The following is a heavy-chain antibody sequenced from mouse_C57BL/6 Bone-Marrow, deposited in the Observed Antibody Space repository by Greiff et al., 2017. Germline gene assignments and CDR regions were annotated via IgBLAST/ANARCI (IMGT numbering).Heavy chain of an antibody. CDR1: GYTFTSYG. CDR3: ARLFYSNYRAFAY. J-gene: IGHJ3*01. V-gene: IGHV1-81*01. D-gene: IGHD2-5*01. CDR2: IYPRSGNT. Sequence: VQLQQSGAELARPGASVKLSCKASGYTFTSYGISWVKQRTGQGLEWIGEIYPRSGNTYYNEKFKGKATLTADKSSSTAYMELRSLTSEDSAVYFCARLFYSNYRAFAYWGQGTLVTVSA.